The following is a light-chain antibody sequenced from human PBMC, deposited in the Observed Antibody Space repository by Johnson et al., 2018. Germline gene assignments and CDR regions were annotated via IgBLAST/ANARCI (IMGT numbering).Light chain of an antibody. CDR1: SSNIGNNY. CDR2: ENN. J-gene: IGLJ1*01. CDR3: GTWDSSLRAGNV. V-gene: IGLV1-51*02. Sequence: QSVLTQPPSVSAAPGQKVTISCSGSSSNIGNNYVSWYQQLPGTAPKLLIYENNKRPSGIPDRFSGSKSGTSATQGITGLPTGDEADYYCGTWDSSLRAGNVFGTGTKVTVL.